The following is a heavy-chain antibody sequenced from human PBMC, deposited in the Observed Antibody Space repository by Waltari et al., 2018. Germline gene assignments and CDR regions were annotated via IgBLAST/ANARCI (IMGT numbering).Heavy chain of an antibody. J-gene: IGHJ4*02. Sequence: QVQLQESGPGLVKPSETLSLTCTVSGGSISSYYWSWIRQPPGKGLEWSGYIYYSGSTNYNPSLKSRVTISVDTSKNQFSLKLSSVTAADTAVYYCAHSTGDSRKIDYWGQGTLVTVSS. D-gene: IGHD7-27*01. CDR1: GGSISSYY. CDR3: AHSTGDSRKIDY. V-gene: IGHV4-59*01. CDR2: IYYSGST.